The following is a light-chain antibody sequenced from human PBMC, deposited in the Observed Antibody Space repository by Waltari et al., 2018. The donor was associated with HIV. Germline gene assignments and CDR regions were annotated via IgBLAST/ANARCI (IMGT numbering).Light chain of an antibody. Sequence: QSVLSQPPSVSGAPGQRVTISCTGSTSNIGPGYDVHWYQLLPGTAPKLLIYTNTYRPSGVPGRFSGSKSDTSASLAITGLQAEDAADYYCQSYDSSLSASVFGGGTKLTVL. V-gene: IGLV1-40*01. CDR2: TNT. CDR3: QSYDSSLSASV. CDR1: TSNIGPGYD. J-gene: IGLJ3*02.